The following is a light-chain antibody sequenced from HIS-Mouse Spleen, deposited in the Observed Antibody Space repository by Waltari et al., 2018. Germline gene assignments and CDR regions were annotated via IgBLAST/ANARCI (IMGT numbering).Light chain of an antibody. CDR2: EDS. J-gene: IGLJ1*01. Sequence: SYELPQPPSLSVSPGQTARITCSGDASPKKYAYWYQQKSGQAPVLVIYEDSKRPSGIPERFSGSSSGTMATLTISGAQVEDEADYYCYSTDSSGNHYVFGTGTKVTVL. V-gene: IGLV3-10*01. CDR1: ASPKKY. CDR3: YSTDSSGNHYV.